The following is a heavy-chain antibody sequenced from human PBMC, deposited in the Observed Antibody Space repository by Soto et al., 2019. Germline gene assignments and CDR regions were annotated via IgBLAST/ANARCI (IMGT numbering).Heavy chain of an antibody. CDR1: GDSMSGYY. CDR2: IYDTATT. D-gene: IGHD2-2*02. CDR3: VRETKNPYHWFDP. Sequence: SETLSLTCTVSGDSMSGYYWSWIRQPPGKRMEWIAYIYDTATTNYNPSLKSRVTISIDTSKNQFSLKLSSVTAADTAVYFCVRETKNPYHWFDPWGHGTLVTVSS. J-gene: IGHJ5*02. V-gene: IGHV4-59*01.